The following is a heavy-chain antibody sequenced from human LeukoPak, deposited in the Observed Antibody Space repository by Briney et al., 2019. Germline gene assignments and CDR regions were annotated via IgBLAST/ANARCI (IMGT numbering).Heavy chain of an antibody. Sequence: ASMKVSCKASGYTFTSYDIVWVRQAPGQGLEWMGWISAFNGNTNNAQKVQGRVTMTTDTSTSTAYMELRSLTSDDTAMYYCARVCSSAFDHWGQGTLVTVTS. CDR3: ARVCSSAFDH. CDR2: ISAFNGNT. D-gene: IGHD2-15*01. V-gene: IGHV1-18*01. CDR1: GYTFTSYD. J-gene: IGHJ4*02.